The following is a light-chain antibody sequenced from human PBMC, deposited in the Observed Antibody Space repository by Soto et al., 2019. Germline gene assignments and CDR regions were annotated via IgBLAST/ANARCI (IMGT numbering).Light chain of an antibody. CDR1: QTLSINS. CDR3: QQYDGAPLT. CDR2: AAS. V-gene: IGKV3-20*01. J-gene: IGKJ3*01. Sequence: EIGLTHSPYTLSLSPGERATLFCRASQTLSINSLAWYQQKPGQAPRLLIYAASTRHTGIPDRFNGSGSGTDFALTINRLEPEDFAVYFCQQYDGAPLTFGPGTKVDVK.